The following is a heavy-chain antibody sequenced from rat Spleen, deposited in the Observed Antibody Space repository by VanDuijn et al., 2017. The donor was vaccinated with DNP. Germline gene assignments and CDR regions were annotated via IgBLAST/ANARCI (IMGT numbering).Heavy chain of an antibody. V-gene: IGHV5S10*01. J-gene: IGHJ3*01. Sequence: EVQLVESGGGLVEPGRSLKLSCVASGFTFSDYNMAWVRQAPKNGLEWVATIIYDGSRTYYRDFVKGRFTISRDNAKSTLYLQMDSLRSEDTATYYGGRRASGFAHWGQGTLVTVAS. D-gene: IGHD4-1*01. CDR3: GRRASGFAH. CDR1: GFTFSDYN. CDR2: IIYDGSRT.